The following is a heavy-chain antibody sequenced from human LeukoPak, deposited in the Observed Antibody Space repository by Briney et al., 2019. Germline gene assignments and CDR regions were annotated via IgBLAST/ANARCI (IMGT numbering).Heavy chain of an antibody. Sequence: HGEALKISCKGSGYNFNNYFIGWVRQMPGKGLEWMGLIYPGDSDTRYSPSFQGHVTLSVDKSSATAYLHWSTVKASDSGIYYCARLRDQQFVVGLDVWGQGTAVTVSS. D-gene: IGHD2-2*01. CDR1: GYNFNNYF. J-gene: IGHJ6*02. V-gene: IGHV5-51*01. CDR2: IYPGDSDT. CDR3: ARLRDQQFVVGLDV.